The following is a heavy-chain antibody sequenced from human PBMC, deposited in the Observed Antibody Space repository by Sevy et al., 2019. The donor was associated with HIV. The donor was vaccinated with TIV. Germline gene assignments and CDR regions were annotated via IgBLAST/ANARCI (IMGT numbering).Heavy chain of an antibody. Sequence: LSLTCAASGFTFSSYAMRWVRQAPGKGLEWVSAISGSGGSTYYADSVKGRFTISRDNSKNTLYLQMNSLRAEDTAVYYCAKESAYYDSSGYYTDGGYFDYWGQGTLVTVSS. D-gene: IGHD3-22*01. V-gene: IGHV3-23*01. CDR2: ISGSGGST. CDR3: AKESAYYDSSGYYTDGGYFDY. CDR1: GFTFSSYA. J-gene: IGHJ4*02.